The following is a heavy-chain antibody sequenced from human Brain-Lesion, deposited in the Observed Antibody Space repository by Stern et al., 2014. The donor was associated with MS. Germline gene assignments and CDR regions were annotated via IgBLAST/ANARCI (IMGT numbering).Heavy chain of an antibody. J-gene: IGHJ4*02. CDR3: ARVPDYGDAFFDY. CDR1: GGSISSGDNY. Sequence: QVQLVESGPGLVKPSQTLSLTCTASGGSISSGDNYWSWIRQPPGKGPAGIGYIHYSGGTYFNPSLKSRATISADTSKNQFSLKLNSMTAADTAVYYCARVPDYGDAFFDYWGQGILVTVSS. V-gene: IGHV4-30-4*01. CDR2: IHYSGGT. D-gene: IGHD4-17*01.